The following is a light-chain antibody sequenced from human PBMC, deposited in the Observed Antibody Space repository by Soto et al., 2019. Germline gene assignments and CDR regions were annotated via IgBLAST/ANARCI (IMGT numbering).Light chain of an antibody. CDR2: GAS. V-gene: IGKV1-13*02. Sequence: AIQLTQSPSSLSASIGDRVTITCRASQGISSALAWYQQKPGKAPSLLIYGASTLESGVPSSFSGSGSGTDFTLTICSLQPEDFATYYCQHFNGYPRTFGQGTRLEIK. CDR3: QHFNGYPRT. CDR1: QGISSA. J-gene: IGKJ5*01.